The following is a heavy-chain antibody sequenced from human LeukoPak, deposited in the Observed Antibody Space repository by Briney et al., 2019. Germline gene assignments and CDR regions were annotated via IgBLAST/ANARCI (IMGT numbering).Heavy chain of an antibody. CDR2: IYHSGST. Sequence: PSQTLSLTCTVSGGSISSGGYSWRWIRQPPGRGLEWIAYIYHSGSTYYNPSLKSRLTISVDRSKNQFSLKLSSVTAADTAVYYCARYSGYDYDLGWFDRWGQGTLVTVSS. CDR3: ARYSGYDYDLGWFDR. CDR1: GGSISSGGYS. J-gene: IGHJ5*02. V-gene: IGHV4-30-2*01. D-gene: IGHD5-12*01.